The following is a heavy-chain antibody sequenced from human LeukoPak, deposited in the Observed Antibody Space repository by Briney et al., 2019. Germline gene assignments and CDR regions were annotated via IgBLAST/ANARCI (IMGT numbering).Heavy chain of an antibody. CDR3: ARYCSGGSCYSGYYYMDV. Sequence: ASVKVSCKASGYTFTGYYMHWVRQAPGQGLEWMGRINPNSGGTNYARKFQGRVTMTRDTSISTAYMELSRLRSDDTAVYYCARYCSGGSCYSGYYYMDVWGKGTTVTVSS. J-gene: IGHJ6*03. CDR1: GYTFTGYY. CDR2: INPNSGGT. V-gene: IGHV1-2*06. D-gene: IGHD2-15*01.